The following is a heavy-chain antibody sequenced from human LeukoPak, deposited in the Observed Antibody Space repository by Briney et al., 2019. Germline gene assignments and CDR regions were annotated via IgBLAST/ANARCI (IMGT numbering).Heavy chain of an antibody. CDR3: AISRHYYDSSGYYY. J-gene: IGHJ4*02. Sequence: SVKVSCKASGYTFNKYGISWVRQAPGQGLEWMGRIIPILGIANYAQKFQGRVTITADKSTSTAYMELSSLRSEDTAVYYCAISRHYYDSSGYYYWGQGTLVTVSS. CDR2: IIPILGIA. CDR1: GYTFNKYG. D-gene: IGHD3-22*01. V-gene: IGHV1-69*04.